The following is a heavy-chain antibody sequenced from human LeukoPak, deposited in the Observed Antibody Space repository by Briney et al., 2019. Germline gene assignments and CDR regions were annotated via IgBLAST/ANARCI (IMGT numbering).Heavy chain of an antibody. Sequence: GGSLRLSCTASGFTFGDYAMSWVRQAPGKGLEWVGFIRSKAYGGTTEYAASVKGRFTISRDDSESIAYLQMNSLKTEDTAVYYCTRDLSGYSGYGFFDYWGQGTLVTVSS. CDR1: GFTFGDYA. J-gene: IGHJ4*02. V-gene: IGHV3-49*04. CDR3: TRDLSGYSGYGFFDY. CDR2: IRSKAYGGTT. D-gene: IGHD5-12*01.